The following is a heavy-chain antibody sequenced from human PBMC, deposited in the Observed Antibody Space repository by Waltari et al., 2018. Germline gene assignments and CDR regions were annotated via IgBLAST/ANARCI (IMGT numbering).Heavy chain of an antibody. Sequence: QVQLVQSGAEVKKPGSSVKVSCKASGGTFSSYAISWVRQAPGQGLEWMGGIIPIFGKANYAQKFQGRVTITTDESTSTAYMELSSLRSEDTAVYYCARIGGTYYDFWSGPIYFDYWGQGTLVTVSS. D-gene: IGHD3-3*01. CDR3: ARIGGTYYDFWSGPIYFDY. CDR1: GGTFSSYA. CDR2: IIPIFGKA. J-gene: IGHJ4*02. V-gene: IGHV1-69*05.